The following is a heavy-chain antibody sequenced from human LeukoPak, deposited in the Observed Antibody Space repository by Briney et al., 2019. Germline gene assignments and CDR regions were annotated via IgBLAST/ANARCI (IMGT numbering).Heavy chain of an antibody. D-gene: IGHD2-15*01. CDR1: GFTFSTYN. CDR2: ISTSSYYI. Sequence: GGSLRLSCAASGFTFSTYNMNWVRQAPGKGLEWVSSISTSSYYIFYADSVKGRFTISRDNAKNTLYLQMNSLRAEDTAVYYCARVPGGNSYYYYMDVWGKGTTVTVSS. J-gene: IGHJ6*03. V-gene: IGHV3-21*01. CDR3: ARVPGGNSYYYYMDV.